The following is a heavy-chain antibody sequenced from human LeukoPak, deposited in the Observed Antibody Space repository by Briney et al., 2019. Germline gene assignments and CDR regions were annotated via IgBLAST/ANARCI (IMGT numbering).Heavy chain of an antibody. CDR3: YGANAEH. CDR2: TNTDGSST. Sequence: GASLRLSCAASGFTFSSYWMHWVRQAPGKGLVWVSGTNTDGSSTMYAGSVKGRFIIARDNAKNTLYLQMNSLRAEDTAVYYCYGANAEHWGQGTVVTVSS. CDR1: GFTFSSYW. D-gene: IGHD4-23*01. V-gene: IGHV3-74*03. J-gene: IGHJ1*01.